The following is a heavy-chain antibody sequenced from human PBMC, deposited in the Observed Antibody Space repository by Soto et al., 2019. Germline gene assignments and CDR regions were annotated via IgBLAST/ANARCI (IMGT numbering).Heavy chain of an antibody. D-gene: IGHD1-1*01. V-gene: IGHV1-18*01. CDR3: ARGGYGDY. CDR2: ISAHNGNT. CDR1: GYAFTTYG. J-gene: IGHJ4*02. Sequence: QVHLVQSGAEVKKPGASVKVSCKGSGYAFTTYGITWVRQAPGQGLEWMGWISAHNGNTNYAQKLQGRVTVTRGTSSRPAYMELRSLRSDDTAVYYCARGGYGDYWGQGALVNVSS.